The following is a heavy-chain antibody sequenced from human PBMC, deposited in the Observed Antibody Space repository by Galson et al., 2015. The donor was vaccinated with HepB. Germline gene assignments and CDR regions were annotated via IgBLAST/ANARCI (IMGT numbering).Heavy chain of an antibody. CDR3: ARDAMGRGSGSYSAFDY. Sequence: SLRLSCAASGFTFSRFSMHWVRQAPGKGLEWVAAITSAGDKQYYTDSVRGRFTISRDNSNNMMYLQMNSLRPEDTSVYYCARDAMGRGSGSYSAFDYWGQGTLVAVSS. CDR2: ITSAGDKQ. D-gene: IGHD1-26*01. CDR1: GFTFSRFS. V-gene: IGHV3-30*04. J-gene: IGHJ4*02.